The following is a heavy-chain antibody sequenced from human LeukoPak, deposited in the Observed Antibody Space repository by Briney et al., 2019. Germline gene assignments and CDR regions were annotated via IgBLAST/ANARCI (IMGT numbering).Heavy chain of an antibody. J-gene: IGHJ4*02. D-gene: IGHD2-21*02. CDR1: GFIFSSDD. Sequence: PGGSLRLSCAASGFIFSSDDMHWVRQAPGKGLEWVAVISYDGSNKYYADSVKGRFTISRDNSKNTLYLQMNSLRAEDTAVYYCARGRVVVTAIRAFDYFDYWGQGTLVTVSS. CDR3: ARGRVVVTAIRAFDYFDY. V-gene: IGHV3-30*19. CDR2: ISYDGSNK.